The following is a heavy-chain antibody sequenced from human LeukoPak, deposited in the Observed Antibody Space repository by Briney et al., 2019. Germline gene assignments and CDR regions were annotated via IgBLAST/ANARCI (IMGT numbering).Heavy chain of an antibody. V-gene: IGHV4-34*01. D-gene: IGHD3-10*01. CDR3: AAFGESRFRWFDP. Sequence: SETLSLTCAVYGGSFSGYYWSWIRQPPGKGLEWIGEINHSGSTNYNPSLKSRVTISVDTSKNQFSLKLNSVTAADTAVHYCAAFGESRFRWFDPWGQGTLVTVSS. CDR2: INHSGST. CDR1: GGSFSGYY. J-gene: IGHJ5*02.